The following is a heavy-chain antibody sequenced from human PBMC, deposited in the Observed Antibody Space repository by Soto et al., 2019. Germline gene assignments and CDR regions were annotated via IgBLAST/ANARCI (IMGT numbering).Heavy chain of an antibody. CDR1: GGSFSGYY. J-gene: IGHJ6*02. D-gene: IGHD5-12*01. V-gene: IGHV4-34*01. CDR2: INHSGGT. Sequence: PSETLSLTCAVYGGSFSGYYWSWIRQPPGKGLEWVGVINHSGGTNYNASLKSRVTISVETSKNQFSLKLSSVTAADTALYYCARVRLTVATINYYYYGMDVWGQGTTVTVSS. CDR3: ARVRLTVATINYYYYGMDV.